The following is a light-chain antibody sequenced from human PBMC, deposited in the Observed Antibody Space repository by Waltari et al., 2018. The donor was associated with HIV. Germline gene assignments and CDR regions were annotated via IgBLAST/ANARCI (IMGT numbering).Light chain of an antibody. CDR3: SSYTSSSTLV. CDR2: DVT. CDR1: NSDVGGYNY. J-gene: IGLJ2*01. V-gene: IGLV2-14*03. Sequence: QSALTQPASVSGSPGQSITISCTGTNSDVGGYNYVSWYQQHSGKAPKLMIYDVTNRPSGVSPRFSGSKSDNTASLTISGLQAEDEADYYCSSYTSSSTLVFGGGTKLTVL.